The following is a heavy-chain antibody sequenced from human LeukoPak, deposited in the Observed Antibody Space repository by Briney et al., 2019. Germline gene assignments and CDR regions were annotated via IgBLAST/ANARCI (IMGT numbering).Heavy chain of an antibody. D-gene: IGHD5-18*01. CDR1: GYTFTGHY. V-gene: IGHV1-2*02. CDR3: ARDERYSYGHDY. J-gene: IGHJ4*02. CDR2: INPNSGGT. Sequence: ASVKVSCKASGYTFTGHYMHWVRQAPGQGLEWMGWINPNSGGTNYAQKFQGRVTMTRDTSISTAYMELSRLRSDDTAVYYCARDERYSYGHDYWGQGTLVTVSS.